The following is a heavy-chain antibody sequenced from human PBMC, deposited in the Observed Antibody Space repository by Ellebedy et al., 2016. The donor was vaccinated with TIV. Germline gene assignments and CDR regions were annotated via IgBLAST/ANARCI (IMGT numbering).Heavy chain of an antibody. D-gene: IGHD3-10*01. J-gene: IGHJ5*02. CDR2: FDPEDGET. CDR1: GYTLTELS. CDR3: ATVLSGSYYHDWFDP. Sequence: ASVKVSCKVSGYTLTELSMHWVRQAPGKGLEWMGGFDPEDGETIYAQKFQGRVTMTEDTSTDTAYMELSSLRSEDTAAYYCATVLSGSYYHDWFDPWGQGTLVTVSS. V-gene: IGHV1-24*01.